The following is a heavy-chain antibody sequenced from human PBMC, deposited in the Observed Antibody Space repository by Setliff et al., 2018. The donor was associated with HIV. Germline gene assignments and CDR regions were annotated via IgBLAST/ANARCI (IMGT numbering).Heavy chain of an antibody. CDR3: ASPVVTTPHDAFDI. CDR1: GYTFAAYY. CDR2: INPGSGDT. D-gene: IGHD2-15*01. V-gene: IGHV1-2*02. Sequence: ASVKVSCKASGYTFAAYYIHWLRQAPGQGLEWMGWINPGSGDTNYAQKFQGRVTMTSDTSTRTVYMELSSLTSDNTAVYFCASPVVTTPHDAFDIWGQGTMVTVSS. J-gene: IGHJ3*02.